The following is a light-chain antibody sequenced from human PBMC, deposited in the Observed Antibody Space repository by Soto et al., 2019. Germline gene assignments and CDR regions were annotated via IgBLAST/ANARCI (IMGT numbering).Light chain of an antibody. CDR2: GAS. J-gene: IGKJ1*01. Sequence: EIVLTQSPGTLSLSPGERATLSCRASQSVSSNYLAWYQQKRGQAPRLLIYGASSRATGIPTRFSGSGSGKDFTLIISRLEPEDFAVSYCQQYDTSPRTFGQGTKVEI. V-gene: IGKV3-20*01. CDR1: QSVSSNY. CDR3: QQYDTSPRT.